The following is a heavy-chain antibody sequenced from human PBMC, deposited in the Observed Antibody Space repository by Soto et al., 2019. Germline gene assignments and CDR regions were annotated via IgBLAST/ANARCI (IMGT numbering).Heavy chain of an antibody. Sequence: SQTLSLTCAMSVYSVSSNSAAWNWIIQSPSRGLEWLGRTYYRSKWYSEYAVSVKSRITINPDTSKNQFYLQLNSVTPEDTAVYYCARKKSVFEYWGQGTQVSVSS. CDR1: VYSVSSNSAA. CDR3: ARKKSVFEY. J-gene: IGHJ4*02. V-gene: IGHV6-1*01. CDR2: TYYRSKWYS.